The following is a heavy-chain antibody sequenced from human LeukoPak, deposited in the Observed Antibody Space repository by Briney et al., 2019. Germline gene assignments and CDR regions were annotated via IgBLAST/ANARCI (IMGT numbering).Heavy chain of an antibody. CDR1: GGSFSGYY. CDR2: INHSGST. V-gene: IGHV4-34*01. Sequence: SETLSLTCAVYGGSFSGYYWSWIRQPPGKGLEWIGEINHSGSTNYNPSLKSRVTISVDTSKNQFSLKLSSVTAADTAVYYCAGVRLWLRHFDYWGQGTLVTVSS. D-gene: IGHD5-18*01. J-gene: IGHJ4*02. CDR3: AGVRLWLRHFDY.